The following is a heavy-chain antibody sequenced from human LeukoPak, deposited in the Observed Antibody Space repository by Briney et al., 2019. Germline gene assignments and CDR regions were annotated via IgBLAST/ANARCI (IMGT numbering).Heavy chain of an antibody. CDR3: ARAKWLRPHFDY. Sequence: SVKVSCKASGYTFISYGISWVRQAPGQGLEWMGGIIPIFGTANYAQKFQGRVTITADESTSTAYMELSSLRSEDTAVYYCARAKWLRPHFDYWGQGTLVTVSS. J-gene: IGHJ4*02. D-gene: IGHD5-12*01. CDR1: GYTFISYG. CDR2: IIPIFGTA. V-gene: IGHV1-69*13.